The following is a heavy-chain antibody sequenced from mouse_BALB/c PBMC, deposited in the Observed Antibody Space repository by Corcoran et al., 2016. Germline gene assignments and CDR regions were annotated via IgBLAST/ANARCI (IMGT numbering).Heavy chain of an antibody. CDR1: GYTFTDYY. CDR3: ARGHGNYLWYFDV. V-gene: IGHV1-19*01. Sequence: EVQLQQSGPELVKPGASVKMSCKASGYTFTDYYMDWVKQSHGESFEWIGRVNPYNGGTSYNQKFKGKATLTVDKSSSTAYMELNSLTSEDSAVYYCARGHGNYLWYFDVWGAGTTVTVSS. D-gene: IGHD2-1*01. CDR2: VNPYNGGT. J-gene: IGHJ1*01.